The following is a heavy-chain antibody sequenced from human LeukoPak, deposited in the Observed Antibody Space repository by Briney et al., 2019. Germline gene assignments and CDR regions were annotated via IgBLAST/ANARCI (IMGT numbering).Heavy chain of an antibody. Sequence: ASVKVSCKASGYTFTSYYMHWVRQAPGQGLGWMGIINPNSGSTSYAQKFQGRVTITRDTSTSTVYMELSSLRSEATSAYYCARCRGVITFGGVIVSGFDYWGQGTLVTVSS. CDR2: INPNSGST. J-gene: IGHJ4*02. V-gene: IGHV1-46*01. D-gene: IGHD3-16*02. CDR1: GYTFTSYY. CDR3: ARCRGVITFGGVIVSGFDY.